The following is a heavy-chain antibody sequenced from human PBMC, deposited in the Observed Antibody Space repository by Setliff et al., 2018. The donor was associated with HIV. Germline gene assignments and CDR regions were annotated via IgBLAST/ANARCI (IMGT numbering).Heavy chain of an antibody. CDR3: AGGPGTTSIDY. Sequence: SETLSLTCAVYGGSFSDSYYNWIRQPPGKGLEWIGEISHSGTTNYNSSLESRLTMSVDTSNNQFSLTLTSMTAADTAVYYCAGGPGTTSIDYWAQGTLVTVSS. J-gene: IGHJ4*02. CDR1: GGSFSDSY. V-gene: IGHV4-34*01. CDR2: ISHSGTT. D-gene: IGHD1-26*01.